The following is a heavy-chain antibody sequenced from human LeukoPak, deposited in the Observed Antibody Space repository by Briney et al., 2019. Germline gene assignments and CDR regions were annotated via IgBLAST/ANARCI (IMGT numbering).Heavy chain of an antibody. CDR2: ISGSGSTI. D-gene: IGHD3-10*01. CDR3: AGDSHGLAY. CDR1: GFTFSSYE. J-gene: IGHJ4*02. V-gene: IGHV3-48*03. Sequence: GGSLRLSCAAPGFTFSSYEMNWVRQAPGKGLEWVSFISGSGSTIYYADSVKGRFTISRDNAKNSLFLQMNSLRAEDTALYYCAGDSHGLAYWGQGTLVTVSS.